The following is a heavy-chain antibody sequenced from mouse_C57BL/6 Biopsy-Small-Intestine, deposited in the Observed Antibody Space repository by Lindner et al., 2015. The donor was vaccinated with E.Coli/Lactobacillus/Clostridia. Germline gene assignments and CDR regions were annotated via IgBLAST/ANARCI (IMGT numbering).Heavy chain of an antibody. CDR1: GFTFRNYA. J-gene: IGHJ1*03. CDR3: ARDPSIYFVWYFDV. V-gene: IGHV5-4*01. CDR2: ISDAGSHT. Sequence: VQLQEVWGGLVKPGGSLKLSCAASGFTFRNYAMSWVRQTPEKRLEWVATISDAGSHTYYPDNVEGRFTISRDNAKNSLYLQMSHLKSEDTALYYCARDPSIYFVWYFDVWGTGTTVTVSS. D-gene: IGHD2-1*01.